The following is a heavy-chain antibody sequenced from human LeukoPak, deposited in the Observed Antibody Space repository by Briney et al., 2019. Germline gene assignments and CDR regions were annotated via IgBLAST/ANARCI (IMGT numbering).Heavy chain of an antibody. J-gene: IGHJ3*02. CDR1: GGSISSYY. CDR3: ARETPLDDRAFDI. V-gene: IGHV4-59*12. Sequence: PSETLSLTCTVSGGSISSYYWSWIRQPPGKGLEWIGYIYYSGSTNYNSSLKSRVTISVDTSKNQFSLKLSSVTAADTAVYYCARETPLDDRAFDIWGQGTMVTVSS. D-gene: IGHD3-9*01. CDR2: IYYSGST.